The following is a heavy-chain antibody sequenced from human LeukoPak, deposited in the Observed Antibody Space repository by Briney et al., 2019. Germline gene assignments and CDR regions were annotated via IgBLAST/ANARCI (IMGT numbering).Heavy chain of an antibody. CDR2: IYYSGST. CDR1: GGSISSGGYY. CDR3: ARDGDERDYGGNSVAFDI. D-gene: IGHD4-23*01. V-gene: IGHV4-31*03. J-gene: IGHJ3*02. Sequence: SETLSLTCTVSGGSISSGGYYWSWLRQHPGKGLEWIGYIYYSGSTYYNPSLKSRVTISVDTSKNQFSLKLSSVTAADTAVYYCARDGDERDYGGNSVAFDIWGQGTMVTVSS.